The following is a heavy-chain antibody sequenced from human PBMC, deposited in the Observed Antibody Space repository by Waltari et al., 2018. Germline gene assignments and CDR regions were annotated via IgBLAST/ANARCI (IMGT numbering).Heavy chain of an antibody. CDR2: INPNRGGT. Sequence: QVQLVQSGAEVKKPGASVKVSCKASGYTFTGYYMPGVPQAPGQGLEWMGWINPNRGGTNYAQKFQGRVTMTRDTSISTAYMELSRLRSDDTAVYYCARVKGLAMVSPIEYWGQGTLVTVSS. V-gene: IGHV1-2*02. D-gene: IGHD5-18*01. CDR3: ARVKGLAMVSPIEY. CDR1: GYTFTGYY. J-gene: IGHJ4*02.